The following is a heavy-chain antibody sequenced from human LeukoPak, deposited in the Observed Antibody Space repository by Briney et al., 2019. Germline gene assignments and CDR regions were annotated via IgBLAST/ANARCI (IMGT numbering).Heavy chain of an antibody. Sequence: GWSLRLSCAASGFSVNNYWMHWVRQAPGKGLVWVSRIKIDGSITNYADSVKGRFTISRDNAKNTLDLQMKSLISEHTADYYISSAVRGSSVDYWGQGTLVTVSS. CDR1: GFSVNNYW. CDR2: IKIDGSIT. CDR3: SSAVRGSSVDY. V-gene: IGHV3-74*01. J-gene: IGHJ4*02.